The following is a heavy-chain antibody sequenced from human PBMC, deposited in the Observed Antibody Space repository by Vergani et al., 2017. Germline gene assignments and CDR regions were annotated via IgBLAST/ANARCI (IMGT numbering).Heavy chain of an antibody. D-gene: IGHD5-24*01. CDR1: GFTFSNAW. J-gene: IGHJ4*02. CDR2: IKSKTDGGTT. Sequence: EVQLVESGGGLVKPGGSLRLSCAASGFTFSNAWMSWVRQAPGKGLEWVGRIKSKTDGGTTDYAAPVKGRFTISRDDSKNTLYLQMNSLKTEDTAVYYCAKEAVGDGYNFGYWGQGTLVTVSS. CDR3: AKEAVGDGYNFGY. V-gene: IGHV3-15*01.